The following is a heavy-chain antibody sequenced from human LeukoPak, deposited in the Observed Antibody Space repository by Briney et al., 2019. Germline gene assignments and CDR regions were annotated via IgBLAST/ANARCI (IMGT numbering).Heavy chain of an antibody. D-gene: IGHD6-19*01. CDR2: IKQDGSEK. V-gene: IGHV3-7*05. Sequence: GGSLRLSCAASGFTFSSYWMSWVRQAPGKGLEWVARIKQDGSEKYYVDSVKGRFTISRDNTKNSLYLQMNSLRAEDTAVYHCAREKWLVGATFDYWGQGTLVTVSS. CDR1: GFTFSSYW. J-gene: IGHJ4*02. CDR3: AREKWLVGATFDY.